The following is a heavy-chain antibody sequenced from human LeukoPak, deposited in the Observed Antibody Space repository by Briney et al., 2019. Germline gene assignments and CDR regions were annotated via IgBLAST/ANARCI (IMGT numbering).Heavy chain of an antibody. V-gene: IGHV3-11*04. CDR1: GFTFSDYY. CDR3: ARDQPIGYNYGYPFDN. D-gene: IGHD5-18*01. Sequence: GGSLRLSCAASGFTFSDYYMSWIRQAPGKGLEWVSYISSSGSTIYYADSVKCRFTISRDNAKNSLYLQMNNLRVEDTAVYYCARDQPIGYNYGYPFDNWGQGTLVTVSS. CDR2: ISSSGSTI. J-gene: IGHJ4*02.